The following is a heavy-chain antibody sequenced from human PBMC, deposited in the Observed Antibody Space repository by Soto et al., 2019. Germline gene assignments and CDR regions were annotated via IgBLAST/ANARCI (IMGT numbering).Heavy chain of an antibody. CDR2: ISAYNGNT. V-gene: IGHV1-18*04. Sequence: RASVKVSCKASGYTFTSYGISWVRQAPGQGLEWMGWISAYNGNTNYAQKLQGRVTMTTDTSTSTAYMELRSLRSDDTAVYYCARSLLSYDSSGYSAYWGQGTLVTVSS. D-gene: IGHD3-22*01. CDR3: ARSLLSYDSSGYSAY. CDR1: GYTFTSYG. J-gene: IGHJ4*02.